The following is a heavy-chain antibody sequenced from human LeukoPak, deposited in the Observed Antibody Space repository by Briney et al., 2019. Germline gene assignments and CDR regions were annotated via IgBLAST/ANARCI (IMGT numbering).Heavy chain of an antibody. Sequence: SETLSLTCTVSGGSISSGDYYWSWIRQPPGKXXXXXXYIYYSGSTYYNPSLKSRLTISLDTSKNQFSLKLSSVTAADTAVYYCARELYDYDWGSYIDYWGQGTLVTVSS. D-gene: IGHD3-16*01. CDR3: ARELYDYDWGSYIDY. CDR1: GGSISSGDYY. V-gene: IGHV4-30-4*01. J-gene: IGHJ4*02. CDR2: IYYSGST.